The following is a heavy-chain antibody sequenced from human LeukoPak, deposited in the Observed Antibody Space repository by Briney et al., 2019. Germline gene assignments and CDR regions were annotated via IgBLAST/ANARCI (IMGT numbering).Heavy chain of an antibody. Sequence: ASVKVSCKASGYTFTSYGISWVRQAPGQGLEWMGWISAHNGNTNYAQKLQGRVTMTTDTSTSTAYMELRSLRSDDTAVYYCARVHYYDSSGYLGREAFDIWGQGTMVTVSS. CDR3: ARVHYYDSSGYLGREAFDI. V-gene: IGHV1-18*01. CDR1: GYTFTSYG. D-gene: IGHD3-22*01. J-gene: IGHJ3*02. CDR2: ISAHNGNT.